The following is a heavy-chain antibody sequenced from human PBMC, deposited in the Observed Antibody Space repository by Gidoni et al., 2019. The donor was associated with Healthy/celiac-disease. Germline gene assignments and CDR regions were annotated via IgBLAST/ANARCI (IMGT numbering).Heavy chain of an antibody. Sequence: QVQLVESGGGVVQPGRSLRLSCAESGFTFSSYGMHWVRQAPGKGLEWVAVIWYEGSNKYYADSVKGRFTISRDNSKNTLYLQMNSLRAEDTAVYYCARDRGRVDFWSGSEDGMDVWGQGTTVTVSS. D-gene: IGHD3-3*01. V-gene: IGHV3-33*01. CDR2: IWYEGSNK. CDR1: GFTFSSYG. CDR3: ARDRGRVDFWSGSEDGMDV. J-gene: IGHJ6*02.